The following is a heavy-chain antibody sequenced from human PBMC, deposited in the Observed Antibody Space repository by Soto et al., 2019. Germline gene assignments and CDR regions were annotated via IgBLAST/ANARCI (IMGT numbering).Heavy chain of an antibody. D-gene: IGHD5-18*01. V-gene: IGHV4-39*01. CDR3: ARINKGYGTDS. CDR2: IDYTGNT. Sequence: SETLSLTFTVSGGSISSSRYYWGCVRQPPGKGLEWIASIDYTGNTFYNPSLTSRVTISVDTSKNQFSLKVTSVTAADTAVYYCARINKGYGTDSWGQGTLVTVSS. J-gene: IGHJ4*02. CDR1: GGSISSSRYY.